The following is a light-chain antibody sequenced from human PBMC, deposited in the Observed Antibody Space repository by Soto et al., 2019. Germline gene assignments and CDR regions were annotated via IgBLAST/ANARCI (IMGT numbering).Light chain of an antibody. CDR2: EVT. CDR3: SSFATSGTTVI. CDR1: NNDVGAYPY. J-gene: IGLJ2*01. Sequence: QSALTQPASVSGSPGQSITIFCNGNNNDVGAYPYVSWYQQHPGTAPKLIIYEVTNRPSGISDRFSGSKSGNTASLTISGLQAEDESDYYGSSFATSGTTVIFGGGTKLTVL. V-gene: IGLV2-14*01.